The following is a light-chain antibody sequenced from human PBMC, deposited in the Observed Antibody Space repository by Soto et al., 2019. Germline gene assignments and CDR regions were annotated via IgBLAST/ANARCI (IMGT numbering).Light chain of an antibody. CDR2: DAS. V-gene: IGKV3-11*01. CDR1: KSFRAY. CDR3: QQRSNWQGAT. Sequence: EIVVKHPQPPLSFPPGEKPTLSCGASKSFRAYLAWYQQKPGQAPRLLIYDASNRATGIPARFSGSGSGTDFTLTISSLEPEDFAVYYCQQRSNWQGATFGGGTKVEIK. J-gene: IGKJ4*01.